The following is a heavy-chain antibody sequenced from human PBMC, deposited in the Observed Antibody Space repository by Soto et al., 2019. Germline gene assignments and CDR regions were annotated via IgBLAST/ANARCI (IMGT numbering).Heavy chain of an antibody. CDR2: ISWNSGSI. Sequence: GGSLRLSCAASGFTFDDYAMHWVRQAPGKGLEWVSGISWNSGSIGYADSVKGRFTISRDNAKNSLYLQMNSLRAEDTALYYCAKDMGVYYDFWSGSYYYYGMDVWGQGTTLTVSS. CDR1: GFTFDDYA. V-gene: IGHV3-9*01. J-gene: IGHJ6*02. D-gene: IGHD3-3*01. CDR3: AKDMGVYYDFWSGSYYYYGMDV.